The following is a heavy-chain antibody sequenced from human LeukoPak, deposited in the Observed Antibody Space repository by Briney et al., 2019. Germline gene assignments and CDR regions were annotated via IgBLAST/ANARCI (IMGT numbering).Heavy chain of an antibody. CDR1: GGSISSSSYY. V-gene: IGHV4-39*01. CDR2: IYYSGST. CDR3: ARRHYGSIRLDAFDI. Sequence: SETLSLTCTVSGGSISSSSYYWGWIRQPPGKGLEWIGSIYYSGSTYYNPSLKSRVTISVDTSKNQFSLKLSSVTAADTAVYYCARRHYGSIRLDAFDIWGQGTMVTVSS. J-gene: IGHJ3*02. D-gene: IGHD3-10*01.